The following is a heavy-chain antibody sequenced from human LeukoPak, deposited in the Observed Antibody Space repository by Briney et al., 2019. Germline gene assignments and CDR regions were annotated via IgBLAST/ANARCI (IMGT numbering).Heavy chain of an antibody. CDR3: SRESGPFCPFGH. Sequence: SGTLSLTCGVSGXSITTTNYWSWVRQPPGGGLEWIGEVSLAGRTRYNPSLKNRVNISIDESKNHLYLNLASVTAADTAVYYRSRESGPFCPFGHWGQGTLVAVTS. CDR1: GXSITTTNY. CDR2: VSLAGRT. J-gene: IGHJ4*02. V-gene: IGHV4-4*02. D-gene: IGHD1-26*01.